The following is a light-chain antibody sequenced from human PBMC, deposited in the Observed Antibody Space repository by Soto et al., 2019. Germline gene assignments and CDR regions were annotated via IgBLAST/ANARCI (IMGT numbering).Light chain of an antibody. V-gene: IGKV3-20*01. CDR3: QQYGTSPWT. Sequence: EIVLTQSPATLSLSPGERATLSCRASQTVTSIYLAWNQQKRGQAPRLLIYDTSSRATGIPDRFSGSGSGTDFTLTISRLEPEAFAAYYCQQYGTSPWTFGRGTKVEIK. CDR2: DTS. CDR1: QTVTSIY. J-gene: IGKJ1*01.